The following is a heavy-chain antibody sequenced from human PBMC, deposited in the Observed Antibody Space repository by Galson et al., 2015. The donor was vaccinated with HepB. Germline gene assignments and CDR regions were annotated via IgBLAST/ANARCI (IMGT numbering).Heavy chain of an antibody. CDR1: GFPFSYYA. CDR2: ITPSGDNT. Sequence: SCAASGFPFSYYAMTWVRQAPGKGLEWVSAITPSGDNTYSADSLKGRFTISRDNSKNPVFLQMNSLRADDTAIYFCAKVFPEKTDGWYRQALYYFDSWGHGTRVTVSS. D-gene: IGHD6-19*01. V-gene: IGHV3-23*01. J-gene: IGHJ4*01. CDR3: AKVFPEKTDGWYRQALYYFDS.